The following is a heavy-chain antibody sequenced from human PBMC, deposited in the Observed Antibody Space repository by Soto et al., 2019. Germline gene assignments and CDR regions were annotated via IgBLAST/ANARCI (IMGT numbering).Heavy chain of an antibody. CDR3: ARSLYPTDLNYADSREYYNCFDR. J-gene: IGHJ5*02. CDR1: GYTFTGYY. Sequence: GASVKVSCKASGYTFTGYYLHWVRQAPGQGLAWMGWINPKNGGTKYAQNFQGRVTLTRNTSIVTAYIDLSRLKSADTALYYRARSLYPTDLNYADSREYYNCFDRRGRGTLVIVAS. CDR2: INPKNGGT. V-gene: IGHV1-2*02. D-gene: IGHD3-22*01.